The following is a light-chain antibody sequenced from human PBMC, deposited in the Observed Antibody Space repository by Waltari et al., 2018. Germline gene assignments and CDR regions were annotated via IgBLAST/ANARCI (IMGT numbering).Light chain of an antibody. CDR1: ASDVGGYRY. J-gene: IGLJ1*01. V-gene: IGLV2-8*01. Sequence: QSALTQPPSASGSPGQSVTISCTGTASDVGGYRYVPWCQQHPGKAPKLIIFDVSKRPSGVPVRFSGSKSGNTASLTVSGLQAEDEADYYCSSYAGSNNYVFGTGTKVTVL. CDR3: SSYAGSNNYV. CDR2: DVS.